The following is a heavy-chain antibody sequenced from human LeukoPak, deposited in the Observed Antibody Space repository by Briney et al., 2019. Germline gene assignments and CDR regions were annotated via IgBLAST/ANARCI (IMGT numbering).Heavy chain of an antibody. Sequence: GGSLRLSCAASGFSFSSFGMHWVRQAPGKGLEWVAVIWYDGSNKYYADSMKGRFTISRDNAKNSLYLQMNSLRAEDTAVYYCARVFVSGIVVVPAAIRSSYYYYYMDVWGKGTTVTVSS. CDR3: ARVFVSGIVVVPAAIRSSYYYYYMDV. CDR2: IWYDGSNK. J-gene: IGHJ6*03. CDR1: GFSFSSFG. V-gene: IGHV3-33*01. D-gene: IGHD2-2*02.